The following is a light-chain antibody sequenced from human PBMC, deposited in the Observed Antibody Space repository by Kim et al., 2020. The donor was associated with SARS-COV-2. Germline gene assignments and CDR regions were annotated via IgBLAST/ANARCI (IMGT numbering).Light chain of an antibody. CDR3: QQYNSYLT. CDR2: DAA. V-gene: IGKV1-5*01. CDR1: KSVSSW. Sequence: SSCIGDRVTITCRASKSVSSWLAWYQQKPVKASKRLSYDAASLEGGVPSRFSGSGSGTEFTLTISSLQPDDSATYYCQQYNSYLTFGQGTKVDIK. J-gene: IGKJ1*01.